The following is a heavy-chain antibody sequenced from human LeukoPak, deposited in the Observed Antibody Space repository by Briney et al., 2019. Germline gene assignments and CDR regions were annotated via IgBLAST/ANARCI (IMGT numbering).Heavy chain of an antibody. J-gene: IGHJ4*02. CDR3: ARGKSPIDF. CDR2: VNFYNGDT. V-gene: IGHV1-18*01. CDR1: GYNFGHSA. Sequence: AAVKVSCKASGYNFGHSAITWVRQAPGQGLEWMGWVNFYNGDTNYAQRLQGRVTMTTDTSTGTAYMALRSLISDDTAVYFCARGKSPIDFWGQGTLVTVSS.